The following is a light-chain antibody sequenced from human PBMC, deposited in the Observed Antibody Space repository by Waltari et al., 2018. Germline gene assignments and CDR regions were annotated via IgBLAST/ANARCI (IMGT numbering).Light chain of an antibody. CDR2: DAP. V-gene: IGKV3-20*01. J-gene: IGKJ1*01. CDR3: QQYSSSSWT. CDR1: QSVSGSY. Sequence: EIVLTQSPGTLSLSPGERATLSCRASQSVSGSYLAWYQQNPGQAPRLLIYDAPNRATGIPDRFSGGGSGTDFTLTISRLEPEDFAVYYCQQYSSSSWTFGQGTKVEIK.